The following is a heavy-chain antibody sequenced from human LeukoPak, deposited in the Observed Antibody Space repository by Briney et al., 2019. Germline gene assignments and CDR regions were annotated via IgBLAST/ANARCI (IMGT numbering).Heavy chain of an antibody. CDR1: GGSISNSGYY. J-gene: IGHJ2*01. Sequence: SETLSLTCTVSGGSISNSGYYWAWIRQPPGKGLEWIGSIYYSGSTYYNPSLKSRVTISVDTSKNQFSLKLSSVTAADAAVYYCARLVYDTSGLWYFDLWGRGTLVTVSS. CDR2: IYYSGST. CDR3: ARLVYDTSGLWYFDL. V-gene: IGHV4-39*07. D-gene: IGHD3-22*01.